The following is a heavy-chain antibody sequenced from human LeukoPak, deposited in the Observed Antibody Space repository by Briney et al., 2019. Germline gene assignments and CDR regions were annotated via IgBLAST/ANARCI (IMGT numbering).Heavy chain of an antibody. CDR3: ARDDRSSGYNY. V-gene: IGHV3-48*03. J-gene: IGHJ4*02. CDR1: AFTFSSYE. Sequence: AGSLRLSCAASAFTFSSYEMNWDRQAPGKGLEWVSYISSSGSTIYYADSVKGRFTISRDNPKNSLYLQMNSLRAEDTAVYYCARDDRSSGYNYWGQGTLVTVSS. CDR2: ISSSGSTI. D-gene: IGHD3-22*01.